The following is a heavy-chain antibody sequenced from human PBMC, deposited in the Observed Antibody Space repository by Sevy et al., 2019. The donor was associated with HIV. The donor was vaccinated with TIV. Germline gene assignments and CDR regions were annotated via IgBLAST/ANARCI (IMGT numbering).Heavy chain of an antibody. CDR3: ARVSSGWYKDV. CDR1: GLTFSSYW. V-gene: IGHV3-7*03. CDR2: IKQDGSEK. D-gene: IGHD6-19*01. J-gene: IGHJ6*04. Sequence: GGSLRLSCAASGLTFSSYWMSWVRQAPGKGLEWVANIKQDGSEKYYVDSVKGRFTISRDNAKNSLYLQMNSLRAEDTAVYYCARVSSGWYKDVWGKGTTVTVSS.